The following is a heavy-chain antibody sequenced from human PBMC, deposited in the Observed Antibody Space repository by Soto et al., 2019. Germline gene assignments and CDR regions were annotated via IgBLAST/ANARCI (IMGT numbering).Heavy chain of an antibody. V-gene: IGHV1-8*01. CDR2: MKPNSGNT. Sequence: QVQLVQSGAEVKKPGASVKVSCKASGYTFTSYDINWVRQATGQGLEWMGWMKPNSGNTGYAQKFQGRVTMTRNTSISTSYMELSSLRSEDTAVYYCARERTGTTSMDVWGQGTTVTVSS. CDR1: GYTFTSYD. J-gene: IGHJ6*02. CDR3: ARERTGTTSMDV. D-gene: IGHD1-1*01.